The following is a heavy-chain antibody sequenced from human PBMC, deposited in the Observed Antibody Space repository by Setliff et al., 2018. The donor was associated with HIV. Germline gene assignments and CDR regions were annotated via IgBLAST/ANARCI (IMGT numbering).Heavy chain of an antibody. CDR2: WYTSGST. CDR1: GGSISSGSYY. J-gene: IGHJ6*02. D-gene: IGHD3-10*01. CDR3: ARECLYGSGSEGMDV. Sequence: TLSLTCTVSGGSISSGSYYWNWIRQPAGKGLEWIGRWYTSGSTDYNPSLNSRVTISVDTSKNHLSLNLSSVTAADAAVYYCARECLYGSGSEGMDVWGQGTTVTVSS. V-gene: IGHV4-61*02.